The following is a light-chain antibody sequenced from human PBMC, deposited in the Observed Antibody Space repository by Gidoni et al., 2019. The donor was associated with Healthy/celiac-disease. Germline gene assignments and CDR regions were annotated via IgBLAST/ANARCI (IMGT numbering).Light chain of an antibody. Sequence: SYERTQPPSVSVSPGQTARITCSGDKLGDKYACWYQQTPGQSPVLVIYQDSKRPSGIPERVSGSNSGNTATLTISGTQAMDEADYYCQAWDSSTGVFGGGTKLTVL. CDR2: QDS. CDR3: QAWDSSTGV. J-gene: IGLJ2*01. CDR1: KLGDKY. V-gene: IGLV3-1*01.